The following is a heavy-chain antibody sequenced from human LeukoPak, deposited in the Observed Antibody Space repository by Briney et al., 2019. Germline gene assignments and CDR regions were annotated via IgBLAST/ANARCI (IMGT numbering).Heavy chain of an antibody. D-gene: IGHD6-19*01. Sequence: PSETLSLTCTVSGGSISSYYWRWIRQPPGKGLEWIGYIYYSGSTNYNPSLKSRVTISVDTSKNQFSLMLSSVTAADTAVYYCARVPEWDSSGWDRAFDIWGQGTMVTVSS. V-gene: IGHV4-59*01. CDR3: ARVPEWDSSGWDRAFDI. CDR1: GGSISSYY. J-gene: IGHJ3*02. CDR2: IYYSGST.